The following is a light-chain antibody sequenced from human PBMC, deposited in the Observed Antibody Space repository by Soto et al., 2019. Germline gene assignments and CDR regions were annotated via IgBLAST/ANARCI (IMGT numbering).Light chain of an antibody. V-gene: IGLV1-40*01. CDR3: QSYDSSLNGGV. Sequence: QSVLTQPPSVSGAPGKRVTISCTGSRSNIGAGYDVHWYQQLPGTAPKLLIYGNSNRPSGVPDRFSGSKSGTSASLAITGLQAEDEADYYCQSYDSSLNGGVFGGGTKLTVL. CDR2: GNS. CDR1: RSNIGAGYD. J-gene: IGLJ3*02.